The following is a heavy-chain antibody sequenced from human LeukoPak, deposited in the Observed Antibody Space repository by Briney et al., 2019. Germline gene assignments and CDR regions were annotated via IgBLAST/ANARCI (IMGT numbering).Heavy chain of an antibody. CDR2: FSGSVDTT. V-gene: IGHV3-23*01. D-gene: IGHD3-16*01. J-gene: IGHJ6*04. CDR1: GFTFTTYA. Sequence: GGSLRLSCAASGFTFTTYAMSWVRQTPGKGLEWVSTFSGSVDTTYHADSVKGRFTISRDNSKNTLYLQMNSLRVDDTAVYYCSTSPSWGVWGKGTTVTVSS. CDR3: STSPSWGV.